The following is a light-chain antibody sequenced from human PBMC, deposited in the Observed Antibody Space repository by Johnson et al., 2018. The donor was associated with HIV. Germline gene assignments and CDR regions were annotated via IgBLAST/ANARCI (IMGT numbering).Light chain of an antibody. Sequence: QLVLTQPPSVSAAPGQMVTISCSGSSSNIGRNYVSWYQQLPGTAPKLLIYQNTWRPSWIPDRFSGSTSGASATLAITGLQTGDEADYYCGTWVKSLKSEGFGTVTKVPVL. J-gene: IGLJ1*01. CDR1: SSNIGRNY. CDR2: QNT. V-gene: IGLV1-51*02. CDR3: GTWVKSLKSEG.